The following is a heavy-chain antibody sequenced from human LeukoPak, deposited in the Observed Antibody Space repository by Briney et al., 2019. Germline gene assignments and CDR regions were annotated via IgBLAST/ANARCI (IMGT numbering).Heavy chain of an antibody. CDR1: GFSFSDYS. CDR2: ISSSGAYI. V-gene: IGHV3-21*01. Sequence: GGSLRLSCVASGFSFSDYSMNWVRQAPGKGLEWVSSISSSGAYIYYTDSVKGRFTISRDNGKNSLYLQMNSLRAEDTAVYYCAELGITMIGGVWGKGTTVTISS. J-gene: IGHJ6*04. CDR3: AELGITMIGGV. D-gene: IGHD3-10*02.